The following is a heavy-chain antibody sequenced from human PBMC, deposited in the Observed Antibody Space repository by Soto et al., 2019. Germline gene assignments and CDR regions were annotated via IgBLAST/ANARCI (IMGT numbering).Heavy chain of an antibody. CDR3: AKSERYFDWLLGSGY. Sequence: EVQLLESGGGLVQPGGSLRLSCAASGFTFSSYAMSWVGQAPGKGLEWVSAISGSGGSTYYADSVKGRFTISRDNSKNTLYLQMNSLRAEDTAVYYCAKSERYFDWLLGSGYWGQGTLVTVSS. V-gene: IGHV3-23*01. D-gene: IGHD3-9*01. CDR1: GFTFSSYA. CDR2: ISGSGGST. J-gene: IGHJ4*02.